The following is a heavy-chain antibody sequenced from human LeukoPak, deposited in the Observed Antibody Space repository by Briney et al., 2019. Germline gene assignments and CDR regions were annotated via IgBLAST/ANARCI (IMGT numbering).Heavy chain of an antibody. J-gene: IGHJ4*02. CDR3: AKDQEQQLVILGGFDY. V-gene: IGHV3-23*01. CDR2: ISGSGGST. Sequence: PGGSLRLSCAASGFTFSSYAMSWVRQAPGKGLGWVSAISGSGGSTYYADSVKGRFTISRDNSKNTLYLQMNSLRAEDTAMYYCAKDQEQQLVILGGFDYWGQGTLVTVSS. CDR1: GFTFSSYA. D-gene: IGHD6-13*01.